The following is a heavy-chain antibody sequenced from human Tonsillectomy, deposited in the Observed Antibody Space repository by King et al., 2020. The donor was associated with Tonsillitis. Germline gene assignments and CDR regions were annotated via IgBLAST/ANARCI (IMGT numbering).Heavy chain of an antibody. Sequence: VQLVESGGGVVQPGRSLRLSCAASGFTFSSYAMHWVRQAPGKGLEWVAVISYDGSNKYYADSVKGRFTISRDNSKNTPYLQMNSLRAEDTAVYYCARDRYRYVTTDYYGMDVWGQGTTVTVSS. CDR1: GFTFSSYA. D-gene: IGHD4-11*01. CDR3: ARDRYRYVTTDYYGMDV. J-gene: IGHJ6*02. CDR2: ISYDGSNK. V-gene: IGHV3-30-3*01.